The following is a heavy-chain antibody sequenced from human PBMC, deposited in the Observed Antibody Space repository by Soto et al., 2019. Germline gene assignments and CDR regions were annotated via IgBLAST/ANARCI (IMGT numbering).Heavy chain of an antibody. CDR3: ARKGVAFDY. CDR2: ISTTSSSI. V-gene: IGHV3-48*02. Sequence: GGSLILSCAASGFTFSSYSMNWVRQAPGKGLEWISYISTTSSSIYYADSVKGRFTISRDNAKNSLFLQMNSLRDEDTAVYYCARKGVAFDYWGQGALVTVYS. J-gene: IGHJ4*02. CDR1: GFTFSSYS. D-gene: IGHD3-3*01.